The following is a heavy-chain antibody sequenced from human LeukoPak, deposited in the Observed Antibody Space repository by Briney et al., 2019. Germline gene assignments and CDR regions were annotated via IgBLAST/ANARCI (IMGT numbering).Heavy chain of an antibody. D-gene: IGHD3-22*01. J-gene: IGHJ4*02. CDR3: ARDFYDSSGPPAPNFDY. V-gene: IGHV1-69*04. CDR1: GGTFSSYA. CDR2: IIPILGIA. Sequence: SVKVSCKASGGTFSSYAISWVRQAPGQGLEWMGRIIPILGIANYAQKFQGRVTITADKSTSTAYMELSSLRSEDTAVYYCARDFYDSSGPPAPNFDYWGQGTLVTVSS.